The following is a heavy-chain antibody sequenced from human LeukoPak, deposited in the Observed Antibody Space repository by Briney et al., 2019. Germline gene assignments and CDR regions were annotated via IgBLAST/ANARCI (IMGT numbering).Heavy chain of an antibody. CDR2: INHSGST. J-gene: IGHJ4*02. D-gene: IGHD3-10*01. V-gene: IGHV4-34*01. CDR1: GGSFSGYY. CDR3: ARNPLYYPYYYGSGSYFDY. Sequence: PSETLSLTCAVYGGSFSGYYWSWIRQPPGKGLEWIGEINHSGSTNYNPSLKSRVTISVGTSKNQFSLKLSSVTAADTAVYYCARNPLYYPYYYGSGSYFDYWGQGTLVTVSS.